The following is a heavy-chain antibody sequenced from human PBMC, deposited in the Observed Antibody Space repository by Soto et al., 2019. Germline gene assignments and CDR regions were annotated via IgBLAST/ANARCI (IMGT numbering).Heavy chain of an antibody. V-gene: IGHV3-23*01. CDR3: AKDRSFVMIVVTGDSRGLYFDY. CDR2: ISGSGGST. J-gene: IGHJ4*02. CDR1: GFTFSSYA. Sequence: GGSLRLSCAASGFTFSSYAMSWVRQAPGKGLEWVSAISGSGGSTYYADSVKGRFTISRDNSKNTLYLQMNSLRAEDTAVYYCAKDRSFVMIVVTGDSRGLYFDYWGQGTLVTVSS. D-gene: IGHD3-22*01.